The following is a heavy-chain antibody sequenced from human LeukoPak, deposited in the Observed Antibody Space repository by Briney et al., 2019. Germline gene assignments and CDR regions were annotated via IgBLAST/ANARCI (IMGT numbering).Heavy chain of an antibody. CDR2: IHYSGST. D-gene: IGHD3-22*01. J-gene: IGHJ4*02. Sequence: PSETLSLTCTVSGGSISSYYWSWIRQPPGKGLEWIGYIHYSGSTNYNPSLKSRVTISVDTSKNQFSLKLSSVTAADTAVYYCARVGSSGYYVYWGQGTLVTVSS. CDR1: GGSISSYY. V-gene: IGHV4-59*01. CDR3: ARVGSSGYYVY.